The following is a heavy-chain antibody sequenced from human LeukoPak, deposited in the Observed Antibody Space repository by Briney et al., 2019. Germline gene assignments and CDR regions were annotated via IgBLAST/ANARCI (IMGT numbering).Heavy chain of an antibody. CDR3: AKAFDMDV. D-gene: IGHD3-16*01. CDR1: GFTFSSYG. Sequence: GGSLRLSCAASGFTFSSYGMHWVRQAPGKGLEWVSFIRFDGTNKYYADSLKGRFTISRDNSKNTLYLQMNSLRAEDTAVYYCAKAFDMDVWGKGTTVTVSS. J-gene: IGHJ6*03. CDR2: IRFDGTNK. V-gene: IGHV3-30*02.